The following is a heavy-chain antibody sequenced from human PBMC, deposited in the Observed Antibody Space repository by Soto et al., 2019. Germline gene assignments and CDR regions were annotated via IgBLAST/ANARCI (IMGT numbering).Heavy chain of an antibody. Sequence: GGPMRLPCAASGFTLNSFSMNWARQDPGKGLEWASSISSSSSYIYYADSVKGRFTIPRDNAKNSLYLQMNSLRAEDTAVYYCAREFTCYDILTGNRFSTGFDYWGQGTLVTVSS. D-gene: IGHD3-9*01. J-gene: IGHJ4*02. CDR2: ISSSSSYI. V-gene: IGHV3-21*01. CDR3: AREFTCYDILTGNRFSTGFDY. CDR1: GFTLNSFS.